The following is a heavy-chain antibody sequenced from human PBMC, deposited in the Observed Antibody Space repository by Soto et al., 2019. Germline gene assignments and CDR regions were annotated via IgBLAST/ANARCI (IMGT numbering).Heavy chain of an antibody. D-gene: IGHD3-22*01. V-gene: IGHV3-30-3*01. CDR3: ARTSYDSSGYYEY. J-gene: IGHJ4*02. CDR1: GFTVSSYR. Sequence: GGSLRLACAASGFTVSSYRMHWVRQAAGKGLEWVAIISYDGSDKYYADSVKGRFTVSRDNSKTTLYLQMNSLRADDTAVYYCARTSYDSSGYYEYWGQGTPVTVSS. CDR2: ISYDGSDK.